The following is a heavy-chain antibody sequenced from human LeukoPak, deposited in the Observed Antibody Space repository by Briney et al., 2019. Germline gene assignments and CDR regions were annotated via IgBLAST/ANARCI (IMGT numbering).Heavy chain of an antibody. CDR2: ISSSGSTI. V-gene: IGHV3-48*04. J-gene: IGHJ4*02. CDR1: GFTFSSYA. D-gene: IGHD3-10*01. CDR3: ARDPGYYGSGTYCTLDY. Sequence: GGSLRLSCAASGFTFSSYAMSWVRQAPGKGLEWVSYISSSGSTIYYADSVKGRFTISRDNAKNTLYLQMNSLRAEDTAVYYCARDPGYYGSGTYCTLDYWGQGTLVTVSS.